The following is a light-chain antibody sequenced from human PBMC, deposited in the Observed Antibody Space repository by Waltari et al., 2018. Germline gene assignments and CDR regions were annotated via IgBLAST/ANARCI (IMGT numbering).Light chain of an antibody. CDR3: QVWDANTDPGV. Sequence: SYVLTQPPSVSVAPGETARLTCGGNNIQRNSVQWYRQRPGQAPGLVISYDSDRPSGIPDRLSGSNSGNTATLTISRVEAGDEADYYCQVWDANTDPGVFGTGTEVTVL. CDR1: NIQRNS. J-gene: IGLJ1*01. CDR2: YDS. V-gene: IGLV3-21*01.